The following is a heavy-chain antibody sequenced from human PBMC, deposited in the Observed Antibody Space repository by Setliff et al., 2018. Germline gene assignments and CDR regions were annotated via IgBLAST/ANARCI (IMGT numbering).Heavy chain of an antibody. J-gene: IGHJ6*03. Sequence: SETLSLTCTVSGGSVGNSYYYWNWLRQPVGKGLEWLGQIYTSWSTTYNPSLKGRATLSIDASKRQFSLKLTSVTAADTAVYYCARQGGRRTGLAMAIRYYYYYMDVWGKGTTVTVSS. V-gene: IGHV4-61*09. D-gene: IGHD5-18*01. CDR1: GGSVGNSYYY. CDR3: ARQGGRRTGLAMAIRYYYYYMDV. CDR2: IYTSWST.